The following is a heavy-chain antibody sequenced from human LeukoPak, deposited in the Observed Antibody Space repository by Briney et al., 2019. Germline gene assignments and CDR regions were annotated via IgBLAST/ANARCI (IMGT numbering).Heavy chain of an antibody. V-gene: IGHV5-51*01. D-gene: IGHD5-24*01. CDR1: GYSFTSYW. Sequence: GESLKISCKGSGYSFTSYWIGWVRQMPGKGLEWVGIIYPGDSDTRYSPSFQGQVTISADKSISTAHLQWSSLKASDTAMYYCARRIGGYTPYFDYWGQGTLVTVSS. CDR2: IYPGDSDT. CDR3: ARRIGGYTPYFDY. J-gene: IGHJ4*02.